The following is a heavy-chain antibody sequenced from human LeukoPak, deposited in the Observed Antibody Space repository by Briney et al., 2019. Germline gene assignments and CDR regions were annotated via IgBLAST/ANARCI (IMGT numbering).Heavy chain of an antibody. CDR2: INPNSGGT. CDR3: RLVASGNWWFDP. D-gene: IGHD2-8*02. J-gene: IGHJ5*02. V-gene: IGHV1-2*02. CDR1: GYTFTVYH. Sequence: GASVKVSCKTSGYTFTVYHIHWVRQAPGQGLEWMGWINPNSGGTNYAQKLQDRVTMTGDTSISTAYMELRSLTSDDAAVYYCRLVASGNWWFDPWGQGTLVTVSS.